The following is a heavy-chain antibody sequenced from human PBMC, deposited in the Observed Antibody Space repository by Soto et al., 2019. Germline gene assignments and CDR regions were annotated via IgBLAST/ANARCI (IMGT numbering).Heavy chain of an antibody. Sequence: QVQLVESGGGVVQPGRSLRLSCAASGFTFSSYAMHWVRQAPGKGLEWVAVISYDGSNKYYAASVKGRFTISRDNSKNTLYLQMNSLRAEDTAVYYCARDFTDDSSSWYNWFDPWGQGTLVTVSS. CDR1: GFTFSSYA. CDR2: ISYDGSNK. J-gene: IGHJ5*02. D-gene: IGHD6-13*01. CDR3: ARDFTDDSSSWYNWFDP. V-gene: IGHV3-30-3*01.